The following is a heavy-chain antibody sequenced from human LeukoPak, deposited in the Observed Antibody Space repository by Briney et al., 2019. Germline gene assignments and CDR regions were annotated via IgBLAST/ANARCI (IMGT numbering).Heavy chain of an antibody. J-gene: IGHJ4*02. CDR2: INPSGGST. CDR1: GYTFTGYY. V-gene: IGHV1-46*01. CDR3: ARGEIELGYCSSTSCYTCNY. D-gene: IGHD2-2*02. Sequence: GASVKVSCKASGYTFTGYYMHWVRQAPGQGLEWMGIINPSGGSTSYAQKFQGRVTMTRDTSTSTVYMELSSLRSEDTAVYYCARGEIELGYCSSTSCYTCNYWGQGTLVTVSS.